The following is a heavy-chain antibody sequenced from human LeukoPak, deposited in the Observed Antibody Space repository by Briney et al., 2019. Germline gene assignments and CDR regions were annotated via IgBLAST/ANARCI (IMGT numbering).Heavy chain of an antibody. CDR2: INPEGSEK. V-gene: IGHV3-7*01. J-gene: IGHJ4*02. CDR3: ARDLAYSRLDY. D-gene: IGHD5-18*01. Sequence: GGSLRLSCAVSGLTFSSSWMDWVRQAPGKGLEWVASINPEGSEKYSADSVKGRSTISRDNAKNSLYLQMDSLRVEDTAFYYCARDLAYSRLDYWGQGMLVTVSS. CDR1: GLTFSSSW.